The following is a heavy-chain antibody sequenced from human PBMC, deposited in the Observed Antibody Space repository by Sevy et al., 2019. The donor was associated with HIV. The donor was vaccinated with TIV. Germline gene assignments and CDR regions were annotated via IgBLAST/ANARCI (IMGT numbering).Heavy chain of an antibody. CDR1: GYTFTSYG. D-gene: IGHD6-25*01. Sequence: ASVKVSCKASGYTFTSYGISWVRQAPGQVLEWMGWISAYNGNTNYAQKLQGRVTMTTDTSTSTAYMELRSLRSDDTAVYYCARDRVGRSSSGWDRIDAFDIWGQGTMVTVSS. J-gene: IGHJ3*02. CDR2: ISAYNGNT. CDR3: ARDRVGRSSSGWDRIDAFDI. V-gene: IGHV1-18*01.